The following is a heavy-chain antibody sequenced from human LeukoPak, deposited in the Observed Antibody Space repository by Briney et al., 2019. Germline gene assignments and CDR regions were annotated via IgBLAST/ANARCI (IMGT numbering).Heavy chain of an antibody. CDR2: IKSKTDGGTT. Sequence: GGSLRLSCAASGFTFSNAWMSWVRQAPGKGLEWVGRIKSKTDGGTTDYAAPVKGRFTISRDDSKNTLYLQMNSLKTEDTAAYYCTTTYYYDSSGYYYGDYWGQGTLVTVSS. CDR1: GFTFSNAW. V-gene: IGHV3-15*01. D-gene: IGHD3-22*01. CDR3: TTTYYYDSSGYYYGDY. J-gene: IGHJ4*02.